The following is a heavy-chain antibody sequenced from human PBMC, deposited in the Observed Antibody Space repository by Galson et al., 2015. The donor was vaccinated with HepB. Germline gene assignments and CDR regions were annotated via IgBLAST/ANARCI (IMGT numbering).Heavy chain of an antibody. CDR2: IIPISGIA. V-gene: IGHV1-69*10. CDR3: ARNPYSIVGITTYYHYMDV. CDR1: GGTFSSYA. Sequence: SVKVSCKASGGTFSSYAISWVRQAPGQGLEWMGGIIPISGIANYAQKFQDRLTITADKSTSTAYMELSSLRSEDTAVYYCARNPYSIVGITTYYHYMDVWGKGTTVTVSS. J-gene: IGHJ6*03. D-gene: IGHD1-26*01.